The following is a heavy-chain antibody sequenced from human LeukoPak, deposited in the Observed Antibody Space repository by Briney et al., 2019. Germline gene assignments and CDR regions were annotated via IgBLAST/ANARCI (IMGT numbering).Heavy chain of an antibody. V-gene: IGHV3-21*04. CDR3: AKVASSGWLDYFDY. Sequence: GGSLRLSCAASGFTFSSYSMNWVRQAPGKGLEWVSSISSSSSYTYYADSVKGRFTISRDNSKNTLYLQMNSLRAEDTAVYYCAKVASSGWLDYFDYWGQGTLVTVSS. D-gene: IGHD6-19*01. J-gene: IGHJ4*02. CDR1: GFTFSSYS. CDR2: ISSSSSYT.